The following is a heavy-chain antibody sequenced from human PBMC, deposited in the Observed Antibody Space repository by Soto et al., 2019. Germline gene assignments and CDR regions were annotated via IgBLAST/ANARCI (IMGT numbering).Heavy chain of an antibody. Sequence: QVQVQESGPGLVKPSETLSLTCTVSGGSISTYYWSWIRQPPGKGLEWIGYITYSGSPSYNPSLKSRVTISVDTSKKFSLNLTSVTAADTAVYYCVRDAGYQRTGAFDIWGQGTMVTVSS. V-gene: IGHV4-59*01. CDR3: VRDAGYQRTGAFDI. J-gene: IGHJ3*02. CDR1: GGSISTYY. D-gene: IGHD2-2*01. CDR2: ITYSGSP.